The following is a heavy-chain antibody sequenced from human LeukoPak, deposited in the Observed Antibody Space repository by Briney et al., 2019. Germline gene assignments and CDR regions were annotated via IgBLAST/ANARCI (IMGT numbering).Heavy chain of an antibody. CDR3: ARRTYYYDSSGYSFDY. J-gene: IGHJ4*02. D-gene: IGHD3-22*01. CDR2: IYPGDSDT. CDR1: GYSFTNYW. Sequence: GESLKISCKGSGYSFTNYWIGWVRQMPGKGLEWMGIIYPGDSDTRYSPSFQGQVTISADKSINTAYLQWSSLKASDPAMYYCARRTYYYDSSGYSFDYWGQGTLVTVSS. V-gene: IGHV5-51*01.